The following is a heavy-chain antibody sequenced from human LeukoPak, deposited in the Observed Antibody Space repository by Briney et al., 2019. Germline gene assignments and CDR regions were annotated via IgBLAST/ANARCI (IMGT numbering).Heavy chain of an antibody. CDR2: IYSSGST. V-gene: IGHV4-4*07. Sequence: SETLSLTCTVSGGSISSYYWSWVRQRAGKGLEWIRRIYSSGSTNYNPSLRSRVTMSVDTSKNQFSLKPSSVTAADTAVYYCARGQYHLLYWYFDLWGRGTLVTVSS. J-gene: IGHJ2*01. D-gene: IGHD2-2*01. CDR1: GGSISSYY. CDR3: ARGQYHLLYWYFDL.